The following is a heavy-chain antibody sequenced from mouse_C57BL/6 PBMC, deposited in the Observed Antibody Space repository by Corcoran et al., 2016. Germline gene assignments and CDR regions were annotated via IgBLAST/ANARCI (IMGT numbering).Heavy chain of an antibody. CDR1: GYAFSSYW. J-gene: IGHJ1*03. CDR2: IYPGDGDT. V-gene: IGHV1-80*01. D-gene: IGHD1-1*01. CDR3: AGDYYGSSKGYFDV. Sequence: QVQLQQSGAELVKPGASVKISCKASGYAFSSYWMNWVKQRPGKGLEWIGQIYPGDGDTNYNGKFKGKATLTADKSSSTAYMQLSSLTSEDSAVYFCAGDYYGSSKGYFDVWGTGTTVTVSS.